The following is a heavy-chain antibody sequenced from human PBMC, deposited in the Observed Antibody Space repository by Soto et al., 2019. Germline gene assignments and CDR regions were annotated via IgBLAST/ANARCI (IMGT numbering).Heavy chain of an antibody. CDR2: IYPGDSDT. J-gene: IGHJ6*02. CDR1: EYSFTSYW. CDR3: AGGRITMVRGVLYGMDV. Sequence: PVESLKISCKGSEYSFTSYWIGWVRQMPGKGLEWMGIIYPGDSDTRYSPSFQGQVTISADKSISTAYLQWSSLKASDTAMYYCAGGRITMVRGVLYGMDVWGQGTTVTVSS. V-gene: IGHV5-51*01. D-gene: IGHD3-10*01.